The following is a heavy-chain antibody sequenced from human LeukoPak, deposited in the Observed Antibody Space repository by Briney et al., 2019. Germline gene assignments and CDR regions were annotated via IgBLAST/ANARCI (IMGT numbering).Heavy chain of an antibody. CDR1: GYTFINYA. J-gene: IGHJ4*02. CDR2: INAGDGNT. D-gene: IGHD1-26*01. CDR3: VLGAYDY. Sequence: ASVKVSCKASGYTFINYAIHWVRQAPGQGLEWMGWINAGDGNTRCSQSFQDRVTITRDTSASTAYMELSSLRSEDSAVYYCVLGAYDYWGQGTLVSVSS. V-gene: IGHV1-3*01.